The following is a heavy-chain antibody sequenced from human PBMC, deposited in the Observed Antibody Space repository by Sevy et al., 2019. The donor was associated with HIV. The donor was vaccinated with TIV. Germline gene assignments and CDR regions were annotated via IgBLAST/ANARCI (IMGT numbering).Heavy chain of an antibody. D-gene: IGHD3-10*01. CDR1: GFTFSNAW. CDR3: ITDRLLWFGELLDFDY. V-gene: IGHV3-15*01. CDR2: IKSKTDGGTT. J-gene: IGHJ4*02. Sequence: GGSLRLSCAASGFTFSNAWMSWVRQAPGKGLEWVGRIKSKTDGGTTDYAAPVKGRFTISRDDSKNTLYLQMNSLKTEDTAIYYCITDRLLWFGELLDFDYWGQGTLVIVSS.